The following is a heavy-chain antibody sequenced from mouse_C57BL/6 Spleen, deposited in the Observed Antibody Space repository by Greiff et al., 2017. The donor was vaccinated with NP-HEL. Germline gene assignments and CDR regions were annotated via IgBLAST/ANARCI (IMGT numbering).Heavy chain of an antibody. CDR2: INPGSGGT. CDR3: ARSLYYGSSYRYFDY. V-gene: IGHV1-54*01. Sequence: VQLQQSGAELVRPGTSVKVSCKASGYAFTNYLIEWVKQRPGQGLEWIGVINPGSGGTNYNEKFKGKATLTADKSSSTAYMQLSSLTSEDSAVYFCARSLYYGSSYRYFDYWGQGTTLTVSS. CDR1: GYAFTNYL. J-gene: IGHJ2*01. D-gene: IGHD1-1*01.